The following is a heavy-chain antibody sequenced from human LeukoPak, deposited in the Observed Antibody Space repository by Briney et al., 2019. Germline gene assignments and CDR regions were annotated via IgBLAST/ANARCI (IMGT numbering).Heavy chain of an antibody. CDR2: IYYSGST. Sequence: SETLPLTCTVSGGSISSYYWSWIRQPPGKGLEWIGYIYYSGSTNYNPSLKSRVTISVDTSKNQFSLKLSPVTAADTALYYCARGPYGDDYWGQGTLVTVSS. CDR1: GGSISSYY. CDR3: ARGPYGDDY. D-gene: IGHD4-17*01. J-gene: IGHJ4*02. V-gene: IGHV4-59*01.